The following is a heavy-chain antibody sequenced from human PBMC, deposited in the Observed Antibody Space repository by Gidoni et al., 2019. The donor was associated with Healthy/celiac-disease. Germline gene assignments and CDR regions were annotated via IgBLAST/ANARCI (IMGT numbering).Heavy chain of an antibody. J-gene: IGHJ4*02. V-gene: IGHV4-59*01. CDR1: GGSISSSY. D-gene: IGHD7-27*01. Sequence: QVQLQESGPGLVKPSETLSLTCTVSGGSISSSYWSWIRQPPGQGLEWIGYIYYSGSTNYNPSLKRRVTISVDTSKNQFSLKLSSVTAADTAVYYCARGSGAERYWGQGTLVTVSS. CDR2: IYYSGST. CDR3: ARGSGAERY.